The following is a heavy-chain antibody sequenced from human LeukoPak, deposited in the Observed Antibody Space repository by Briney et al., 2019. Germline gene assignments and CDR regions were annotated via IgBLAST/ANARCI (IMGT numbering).Heavy chain of an antibody. CDR2: IYYSGST. CDR3: ARQSGNDFWSGYYLPVDY. D-gene: IGHD3-3*01. Sequence: SETLSLTCTVSGGSTSSSSYYWGWIRQPPGKGLEWIGSIYYSGSTYYNPSLKSRVTISVDTSKNQFSLKLSSVTAADTAVYYCARQSGNDFWSGYYLPVDYWGQGTLVTVSS. V-gene: IGHV4-39*01. J-gene: IGHJ4*02. CDR1: GGSTSSSSYY.